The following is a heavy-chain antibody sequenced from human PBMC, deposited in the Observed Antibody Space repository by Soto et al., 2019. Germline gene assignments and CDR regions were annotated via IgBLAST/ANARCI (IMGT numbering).Heavy chain of an antibody. CDR3: AKDGYSYGQNWFDP. V-gene: IGHV3-23*01. Sequence: QTGGSLRLSCAASGFTFSSYAMSWVRQAPGKGLEWVSAISGSGGSTYYADSVKGRFTISRDNSKNTLYLQMNSLRAEDTAVYYCAKDGYSYGQNWFDPWGQGTLVTVSS. CDR2: ISGSGGST. J-gene: IGHJ5*02. D-gene: IGHD5-18*01. CDR1: GFTFSSYA.